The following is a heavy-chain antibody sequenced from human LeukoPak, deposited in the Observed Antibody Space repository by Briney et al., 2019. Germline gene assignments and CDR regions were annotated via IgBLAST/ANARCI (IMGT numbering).Heavy chain of an antibody. CDR2: INPNSGGT. CDR1: GYTFTGYY. J-gene: IGHJ4*02. D-gene: IGHD6-6*01. CDR3: ARDGAEYSSSSRGPAPIDY. V-gene: IGHV1-2*02. Sequence: GASVKVSCKASGYTFTGYYMHWVRQAPGQGLEWMGWINPNSGGTNYAQKFQGRVTMTRDTSISTAYMELSRLRSDDTAVYYCARDGAEYSSSSRGPAPIDYWGQGTLVTVSS.